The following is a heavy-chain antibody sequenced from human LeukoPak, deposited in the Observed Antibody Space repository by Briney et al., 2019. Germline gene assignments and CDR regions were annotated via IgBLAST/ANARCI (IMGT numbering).Heavy chain of an antibody. D-gene: IGHD4-17*01. CDR1: GATLNLGHA. V-gene: IGHV1-69*04. J-gene: IGHJ5*02. CDR3: SPCGHAYDWFGP. Sequence: SVKVSCKAFGATLNLGHAFIWARQAPGQGLQWMGRTIPSIGAVTYAQNFQGRVSFTADKPTSALYLELNSLRPEDTAIYYCSPCGHAYDWFGPWGQGTLVSVSA. CDR2: TIPSIGAV.